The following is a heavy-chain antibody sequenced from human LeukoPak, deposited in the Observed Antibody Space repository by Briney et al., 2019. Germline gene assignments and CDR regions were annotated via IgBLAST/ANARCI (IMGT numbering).Heavy chain of an antibody. CDR3: ATSNSGTTRFDY. CDR2: IYPRDSDT. V-gene: IGHV5-51*01. CDR1: GYTFSTYW. D-gene: IGHD6-19*01. Sequence: GESLKISCKTSGYTFSTYWIGWVRQMPGNGLEWMGIIYPRDSDTRYSPSFQGHVTISVDKSISTAYLQWSSLKASDTAMYYFATSNSGTTRFDYWGQGTLVTVSS. J-gene: IGHJ4*02.